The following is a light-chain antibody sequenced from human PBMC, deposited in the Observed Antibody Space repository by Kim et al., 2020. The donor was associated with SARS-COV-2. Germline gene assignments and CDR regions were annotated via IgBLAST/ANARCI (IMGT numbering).Light chain of an antibody. CDR1: KWGEKY. CDR3: QAWDSGTVV. V-gene: IGLV3-1*01. J-gene: IGLJ2*01. CDR2: QDF. Sequence: SYELTQPPSVSVSPGQTVTITCSGDKWGEKYSCWYQQKSGQSPVLVIYQDFKRPSGIPERFSGSNFGNTATLTISGTQAVDEADYYCQAWDSGTVVFGGGTQLTVL.